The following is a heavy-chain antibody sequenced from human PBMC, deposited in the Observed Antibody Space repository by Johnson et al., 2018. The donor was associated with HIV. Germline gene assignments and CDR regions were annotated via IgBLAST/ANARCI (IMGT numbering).Heavy chain of an antibody. Sequence: VQLVESGGGLIQPGGSLRLSCAASGFTVSSNYMSWVRQAPGKGLEWVSVISGSGGSTYYADSVKGRFTISRDNTKNTLYLQMNSLRAEDTAVYYCARDSQTYDYVWGSYRLKGDDAFDIWGQGTMVTVSS. V-gene: IGHV3-53*01. CDR3: ARDSQTYDYVWGSYRLKGDDAFDI. CDR1: GFTVSSNY. J-gene: IGHJ3*02. CDR2: ISGSGGST. D-gene: IGHD3-16*02.